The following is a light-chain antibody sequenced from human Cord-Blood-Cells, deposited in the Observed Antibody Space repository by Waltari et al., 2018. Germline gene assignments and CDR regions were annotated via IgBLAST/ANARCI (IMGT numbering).Light chain of an antibody. CDR1: SSDVGGYNY. V-gene: IGLV2-14*03. CDR3: SSYTSSSTLV. CDR2: DVS. J-gene: IGLJ3*02. Sequence: QSALTQPASESRSPGQSITIPCTGTSSDVGGYNYASWYQQHPGKAPNLMIDDVSHRPSGVSNRFSVSMSGNTASLTISGLQAEDEADYYCSSYTSSSTLVFGGGTKLTVL.